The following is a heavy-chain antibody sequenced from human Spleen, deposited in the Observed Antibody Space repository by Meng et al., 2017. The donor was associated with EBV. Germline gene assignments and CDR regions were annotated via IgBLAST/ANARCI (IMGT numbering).Heavy chain of an antibody. V-gene: IGHV4-34*02. J-gene: IGHJ4*02. CDR2: LKHSGRT. CDR3: ARTYYYGSGSYYPKPRQDY. CDR1: GGYLVSYH. Sequence: QVRSQQVVCGLLKPLWTLSLPGASYGGYLVSYHWSWIRQPPGKVLDWIGELKHSGRTNYTPSLKCRVTRSVDTSKNQFSLKLGSVTAADTAVYYCARTYYYGSGSYYPKPRQDYWGQGTLVTVSS. D-gene: IGHD3-10*01.